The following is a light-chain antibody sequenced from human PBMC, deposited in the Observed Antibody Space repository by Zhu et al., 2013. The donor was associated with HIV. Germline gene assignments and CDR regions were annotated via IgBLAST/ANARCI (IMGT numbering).Light chain of an antibody. CDR1: SSNIGNNY. V-gene: IGLV1-51*01. J-gene: IGLJ2*01. Sequence: QSVLTQPPSVSAAPGQKVTISCSGSSSNIGNNYVSWYQQLPGTAPKLLIFDNYKRPSGIPGRFSASKSGTSATLGITGLQTGDEADYHCATWDSSLSAVVFGGGTKLTVL. CDR2: DNY. CDR3: ATWDSSLSAVV.